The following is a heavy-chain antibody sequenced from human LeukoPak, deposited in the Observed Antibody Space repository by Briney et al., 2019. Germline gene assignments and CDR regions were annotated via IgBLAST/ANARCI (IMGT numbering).Heavy chain of an antibody. V-gene: IGHV3-74*01. Sequence: GGSLRLSCEASGFTFSNFWMHWVGQAPGKGLFWVALIYGDGSFTRYADSVKGRFTISRDNAKNTVYLQMNSLRAEDTAVYYCAKVVPYWKVDYWGQGTLVTVSS. D-gene: IGHD1-1*01. CDR3: AKVVPYWKVDY. CDR1: GFTFSNFW. CDR2: IYGDGSFT. J-gene: IGHJ4*02.